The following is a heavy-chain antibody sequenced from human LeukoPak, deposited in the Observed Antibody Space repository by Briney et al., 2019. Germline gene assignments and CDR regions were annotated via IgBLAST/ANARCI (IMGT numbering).Heavy chain of an antibody. CDR1: GFSFSSYA. V-gene: IGHV3-23*01. D-gene: IGHD1-26*01. CDR2: ISGSGGST. J-gene: IGHJ4*02. CDR3: AKDLREIVGATDYFDY. Sequence: QPGGSLRLCCAASGFSFSSYAMTWVRQAPGKGLEWVSAISGSGGSTYYADSVKGRFTISRDNSKNTLYLQMNSLRAEDTAVYYCAKDLREIVGATDYFDYWGQGTLVTVSS.